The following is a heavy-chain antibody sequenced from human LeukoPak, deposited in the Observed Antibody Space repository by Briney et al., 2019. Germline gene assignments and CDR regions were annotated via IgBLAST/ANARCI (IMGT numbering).Heavy chain of an antibody. CDR1: GFTFSSYA. Sequence: PGGSLRLSCAASGFTFSSYAMSWVRQAPGKGLEWVSGINTSGGSTAYADSVKGRFTIYRDNPRNTLYMQMNSLRAEDTALYYCAIMHPYYDGNGYWVQWGQGTLVTVSS. D-gene: IGHD3-22*01. CDR2: INTSGGST. J-gene: IGHJ4*02. CDR3: AIMHPYYDGNGYWVQ. V-gene: IGHV3-23*01.